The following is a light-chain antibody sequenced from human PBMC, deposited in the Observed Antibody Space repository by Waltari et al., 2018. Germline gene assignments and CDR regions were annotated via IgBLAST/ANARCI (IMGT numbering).Light chain of an antibody. Sequence: ETVMTQSPAPLSGAPGESATLFCRASQSVGRDLAWYQQKPGQAPRLLISAASTRATGIPVRFSGGGSGTDFTLTISSMQSEDFAVYYCQQYDNWPRTFGQGTRVEI. CDR3: QQYDNWPRT. V-gene: IGKV3-15*01. CDR1: QSVGRD. CDR2: AAS. J-gene: IGKJ1*01.